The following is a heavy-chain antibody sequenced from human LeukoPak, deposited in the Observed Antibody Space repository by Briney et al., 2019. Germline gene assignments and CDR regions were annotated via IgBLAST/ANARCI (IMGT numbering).Heavy chain of an antibody. CDR3: ARRFELLGAFDI. J-gene: IGHJ3*02. CDR2: IYTSGST. V-gene: IGHV4-61*02. Sequence: PSQTLSLTCTVSGGSISSGSYYWSWIRQPAGKGLEWIGRIYTSGSTNYNPSLKSRVTISVDTSKNQFSLKLTSVTAADTAVYYCARRFELLGAFDIWGQGTMVTVSS. CDR1: GGSISSGSYY. D-gene: IGHD1-26*01.